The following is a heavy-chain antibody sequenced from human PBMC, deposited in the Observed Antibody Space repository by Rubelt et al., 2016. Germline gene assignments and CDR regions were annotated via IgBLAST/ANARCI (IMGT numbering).Heavy chain of an antibody. V-gene: IGHV3-48*02. CDR2: ISSSSSTI. J-gene: IGHJ6*02. D-gene: IGHD5-18*01. CDR3: ARGIQLWLEGPLDV. Sequence: EVQLVESGGGLVQPGGSLRLSCAASGFTFSSYSMNWVRQAPGKGLEWVSYISSSSSTIYYADSVKGRFTISRDNAKNSLYLQMNSLRDEDTARYYCARGIQLWLEGPLDVWGQGTTVTVSS. CDR1: GFTFSSYS.